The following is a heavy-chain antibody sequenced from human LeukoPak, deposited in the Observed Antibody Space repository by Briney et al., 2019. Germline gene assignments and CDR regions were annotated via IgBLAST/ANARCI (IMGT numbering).Heavy chain of an antibody. CDR2: INPNSGGT. Sequence: VASVKVSCKASGYTFTGYYMHWVRQAPGQGLEWMGWINPNSGGTNYAQKFQGRVTMTRDTSISTVYMELFGLTSDDTAVYYCARKETGNYFDFWGQGTLVTVST. CDR3: ARKETGNYFDF. J-gene: IGHJ4*02. V-gene: IGHV1-2*02. D-gene: IGHD3-10*01. CDR1: GYTFTGYY.